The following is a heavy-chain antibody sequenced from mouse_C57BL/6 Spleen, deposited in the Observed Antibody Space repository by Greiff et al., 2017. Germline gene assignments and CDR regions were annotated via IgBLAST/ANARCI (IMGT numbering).Heavy chain of an antibody. D-gene: IGHD1-1*01. J-gene: IGHJ4*01. Sequence: EVKVVESGGGLVKPGGSLKLSCAASGFTFSSYAMSWVRQTPEKRLEWVATISDGGSYTYYPDNVKGRFTISRDNAKNNLYLQMSHLKSEDTAMYYCARAYYGSSYDAMDYWGQGTSVTVSS. CDR2: ISDGGSYT. CDR3: ARAYYGSSYDAMDY. CDR1: GFTFSSYA. V-gene: IGHV5-4*03.